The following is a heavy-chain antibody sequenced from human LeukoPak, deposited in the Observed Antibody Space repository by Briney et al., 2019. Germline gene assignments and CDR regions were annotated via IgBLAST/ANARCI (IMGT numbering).Heavy chain of an antibody. J-gene: IGHJ6*04. V-gene: IGHV1-69*10. CDR3: AGIPVFGVVLHQEPV. CDR1: GGTFSDYA. Sequence: ASVTVSCTAFGGTFSDYALNWVRQAPGQGLEWMGVFIPILGTANSTQKFQDRVTVTADISTNTVYMELSSLRSEDTAVYFCAGIPVFGVVLHQEPVWGKGTTVTVSS. D-gene: IGHD3-3*01. CDR2: FIPILGTA.